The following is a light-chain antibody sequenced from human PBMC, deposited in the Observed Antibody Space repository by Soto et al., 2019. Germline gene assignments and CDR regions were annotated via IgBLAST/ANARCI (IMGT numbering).Light chain of an antibody. J-gene: IGKJ4*02. Sequence: EIGLTQSAGTRAVSGGEVATLCCRASQRVSNNYLAWYQQKPGQAPRLLIYGASNRATGIPDRFSGRGSGTDFTLPLSRQAPEAFAVYYCQQYASSGTFAEGNKADNK. CDR3: QQYASSGT. CDR2: GAS. CDR1: QRVSNNY. V-gene: IGKV3-20*01.